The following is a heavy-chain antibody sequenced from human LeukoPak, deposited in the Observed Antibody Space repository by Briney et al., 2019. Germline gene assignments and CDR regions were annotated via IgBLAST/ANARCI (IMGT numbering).Heavy chain of an antibody. V-gene: IGHV4-61*02. J-gene: IGHJ5*02. D-gene: IGHD5-18*01. CDR3: ARARRGYSYGSYWFDP. CDR2: IYTSGST. CDR1: GGSISSGSYY. Sequence: SSETLSLTCTVSGGSISSGSYYWSWIRQPAGKGLEWIGRIYTSGSTNYNPSLKSRVTISVDTSKNQFSLKLSSVTAADTAVYYCARARRGYSYGSYWFDPWGQGTLVTVSS.